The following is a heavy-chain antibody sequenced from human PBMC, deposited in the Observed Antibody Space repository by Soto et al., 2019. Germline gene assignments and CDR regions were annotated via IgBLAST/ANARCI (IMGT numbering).Heavy chain of an antibody. J-gene: IGHJ4*02. D-gene: IGHD3-9*01. CDR2: ISGSGGST. CDR3: AKDPRPDILTGYYIMGLYYFDY. V-gene: IGHV3-23*01. Sequence: LSLTCAASGFTFSSYAMSWVRQAPGKGLEWVSAISGSGGSTYYADSVKGRFTISRDNSKNTLYLQMNSLRAEDTAVYYCAKDPRPDILTGYYIMGLYYFDYWGQGTLVTVSS. CDR1: GFTFSSYA.